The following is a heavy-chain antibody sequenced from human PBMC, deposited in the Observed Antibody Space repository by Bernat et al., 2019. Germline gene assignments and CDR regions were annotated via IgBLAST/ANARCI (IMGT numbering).Heavy chain of an antibody. CDR2: ISYDGSNK. D-gene: IGHD3-10*01. V-gene: IGHV3-30*03. CDR3: ASRVGVKKGFGY. J-gene: IGHJ4*02. Sequence: QVQLVESGGGVVQPGRSLRLSCAASGFTFSSYGMHWVRQAPGKGLEWVAVISYDGSNKYYADSVKGRFTISRDNSKNTLYLQMNSLRAEDTAVYYCASRVGVKKGFGYWGQGTLVTVSS. CDR1: GFTFSSYG.